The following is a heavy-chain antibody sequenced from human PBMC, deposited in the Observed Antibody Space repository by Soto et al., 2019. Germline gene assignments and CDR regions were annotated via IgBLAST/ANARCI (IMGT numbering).Heavy chain of an antibody. J-gene: IGHJ6*02. CDR3: VRQEKARNRGSRTYFYYGLDV. V-gene: IGHV3-13*01. CDR1: GLTFSTYD. Sequence: PGGSLRLSCAASGLTFSTYDMHWVRQPTGKGLEWVSGIDTAGETFYPGSVKGRFTISRENAKNSLYLQMNSLRAEDTAVYYYVRQEKARNRGSRTYFYYGLDVWGQGTTVTVSS. D-gene: IGHD6-19*01. CDR2: IDTAGET.